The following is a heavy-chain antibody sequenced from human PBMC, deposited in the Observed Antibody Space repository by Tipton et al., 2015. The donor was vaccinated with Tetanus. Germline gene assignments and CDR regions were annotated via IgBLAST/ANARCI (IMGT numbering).Heavy chain of an antibody. CDR2: LYYSGTT. CDR1: GGSISTTSDY. Sequence: LRLSCTVSGGSISTTSDYWGWIRQPPGKGLEWIGSLYYSGTTYYNPSLKSRVTISVATSKNHFSMRLSSVTAADTAVYYCARHSLKLGMWAFDIWGRGTLVTVSS. V-gene: IGHV4-39*01. CDR3: ARHSLKLGMWAFDI. J-gene: IGHJ3*02. D-gene: IGHD7-27*01.